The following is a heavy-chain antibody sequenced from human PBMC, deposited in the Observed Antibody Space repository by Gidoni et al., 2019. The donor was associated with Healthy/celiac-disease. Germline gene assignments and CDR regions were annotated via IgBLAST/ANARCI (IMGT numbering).Heavy chain of an antibody. CDR2: ISSSSSYI. Sequence: EVQLVESGGGLVKPGGSLRLSCAASGFTFSSYSMNWVRQAPGKGLEWVSSISSSSSYIYYADSVKGRFTISRDNAKNSLYLQMNSLRAEDTAVYYCARGEVGRRASGHIWGQGTMVTVSS. CDR3: ARGEVGRRASGHI. CDR1: GFTFSSYS. D-gene: IGHD3-10*01. V-gene: IGHV3-21*01. J-gene: IGHJ3*02.